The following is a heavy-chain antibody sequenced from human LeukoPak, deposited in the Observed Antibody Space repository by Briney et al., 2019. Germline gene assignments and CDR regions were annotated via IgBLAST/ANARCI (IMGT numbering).Heavy chain of an antibody. CDR1: GGTFSRDA. J-gene: IGHJ4*02. CDR2: IIPKFGTA. Sequence: SVKVSCKASGGTFSRDAINWVRQAPGQGLEWMGGIIPKFGTANYAQKFQGRVTITADKSTSTAYMELNSLRSEDTAVYYCARGIYYNSGSHPPYLDYWGQGTLVTVSS. V-gene: IGHV1-69*06. D-gene: IGHD3-10*01. CDR3: ARGIYYNSGSHPPYLDY.